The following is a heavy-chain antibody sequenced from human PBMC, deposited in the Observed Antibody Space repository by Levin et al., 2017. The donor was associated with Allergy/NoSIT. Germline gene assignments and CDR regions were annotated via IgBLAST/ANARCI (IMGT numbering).Heavy chain of an antibody. CDR1: GGSMRGYF. D-gene: IGHD3-22*01. CDR2: INDRGIT. J-gene: IGHJ4*02. CDR3: ARGVGHSSGAFET. Sequence: SQTLSLTCDVYGGSMRGYFWSWIRQPPGKGLEYIGYINDRGITNYNPSLKSRVIISVDTSQNQFSLSLKSVTAEDSAVYYCARGVGHSSGAFETWGRGTLVTVSS. V-gene: IGHV4-59*01.